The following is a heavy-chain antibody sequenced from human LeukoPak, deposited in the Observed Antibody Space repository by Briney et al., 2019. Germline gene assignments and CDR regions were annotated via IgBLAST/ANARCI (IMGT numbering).Heavy chain of an antibody. V-gene: IGHV3-7*03. CDR3: ARDLTRYYYGSGSYHTPLDY. CDR1: GFTFSSYW. J-gene: IGHJ4*02. CDR2: IKQDGSEK. Sequence: GGSLRLSCAASGFTFSSYWMSWVRQAPGKGLEWVANIKQDGSEKNYVDSVKGRFTISRDNAKNSLYLQMNSLRAEDTAVYYCARDLTRYYYGSGSYHTPLDYWGQGTLVTVSS. D-gene: IGHD3-10*01.